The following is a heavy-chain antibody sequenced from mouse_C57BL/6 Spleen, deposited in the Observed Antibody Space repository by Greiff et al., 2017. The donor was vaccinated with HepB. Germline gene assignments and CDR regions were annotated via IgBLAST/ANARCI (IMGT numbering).Heavy chain of an antibody. V-gene: IGHV1-81*01. CDR1: GYTFTSYG. CDR3: AREGPYWYFDV. J-gene: IGHJ1*03. Sequence: VQLQESGAELARPGASVKLSCKASGYTFTSYGISWVKQRTGQGLEWIGEIYPRSGNTYYNEKFKGKATLTADKSSSTAYMELRSLTSEDSAVYFCAREGPYWYFDVWGTGTTVTVSS. CDR2: IYPRSGNT.